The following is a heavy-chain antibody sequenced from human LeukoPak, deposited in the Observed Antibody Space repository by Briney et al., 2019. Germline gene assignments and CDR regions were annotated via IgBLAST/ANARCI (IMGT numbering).Heavy chain of an antibody. Sequence: SETLSLTCTVTGYSISSGYFWGWIRQPPGKGLEWIGSIFHSGSTYYNPSLKRRVTISTDTSTNQFSVKLNSVTAADTAVYYCARLSITMVRRNNWFDPWGQGTLVTVSS. CDR2: IFHSGST. CDR3: ARLSITMVRRNNWFDP. D-gene: IGHD3-10*01. V-gene: IGHV4-38-2*02. J-gene: IGHJ5*02. CDR1: GYSISSGYF.